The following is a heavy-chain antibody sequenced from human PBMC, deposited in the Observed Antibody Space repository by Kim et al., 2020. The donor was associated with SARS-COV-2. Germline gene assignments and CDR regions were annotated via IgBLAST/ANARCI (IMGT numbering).Heavy chain of an antibody. J-gene: IGHJ6*01. Sequence: YSHTFQGRVTMTKDRSASTVYLELSSLSSEDTATYFCGRDSVTAIGSYMDVWGQGTTVTVSS. V-gene: IGHV1-3*01. D-gene: IGHD5-18*01. CDR3: GRDSVTAIGSYMDV.